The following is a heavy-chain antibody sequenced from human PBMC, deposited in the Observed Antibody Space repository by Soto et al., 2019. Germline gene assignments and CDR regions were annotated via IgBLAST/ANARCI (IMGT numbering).Heavy chain of an antibody. J-gene: IGHJ4*02. CDR3: ARQLGSTVYDH. D-gene: IGHD4-17*01. CDR1: GDFVSSTNYR. V-gene: IGHV4-61*01. CDR2: IYYGGIT. Sequence: SETLSLTCSVSGDFVSSTNYRRNWIRQSPGRGLEWIGYIYYGGITNYNPSLESRVTMSLDTSRNQFSLNLKSVTASDTAVYYCARQLGSTVYDHWGQGTLVTVSS.